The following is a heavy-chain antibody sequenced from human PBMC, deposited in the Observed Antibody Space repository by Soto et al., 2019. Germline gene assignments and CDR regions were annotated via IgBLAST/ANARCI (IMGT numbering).Heavy chain of an antibody. J-gene: IGHJ4*02. CDR2: ISSDGSNK. CDR3: ARDRKTYYDFWSGYLTGY. Sequence: LRLSCAAPGFTFSDYTINWVRQAPGKGLEWVALISSDGSNKYYADSVKGRFTISRDTSRNTLYLQMNSLRAEDTAVYYCARDRKTYYDFWSGYLTGYWGQGTLVTVSS. V-gene: IGHV3-30-3*01. CDR1: GFTFSDYT. D-gene: IGHD3-3*01.